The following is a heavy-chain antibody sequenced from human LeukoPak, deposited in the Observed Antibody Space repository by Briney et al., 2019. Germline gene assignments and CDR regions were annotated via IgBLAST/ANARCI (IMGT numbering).Heavy chain of an antibody. Sequence: ASVQVSCNASGYTFTNYYIHWVRQAPGQGLEWMGVINPSGGSTSYAQKFQGRVTITRDTSTSTVYVELSSLRSEDTAVYYCAGEFASGWFDPWGQGTLVTVSS. V-gene: IGHV1-46*01. CDR3: AGEFASGWFDP. J-gene: IGHJ5*02. CDR2: INPSGGST. D-gene: IGHD7-27*01. CDR1: GYTFTNYY.